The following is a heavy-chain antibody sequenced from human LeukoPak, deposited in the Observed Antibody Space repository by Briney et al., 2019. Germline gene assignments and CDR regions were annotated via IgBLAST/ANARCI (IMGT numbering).Heavy chain of an antibody. Sequence: GASVKVSCKASGYTFTSYGISWVRQAPGQGLEWMGWISAYNGNTNYAQKFQGRVTITADKSTSTAYMELSSLRSEDTAVYYCARTNFWSDAYYFDYWGQGTLVTVSS. J-gene: IGHJ4*02. CDR2: ISAYNGNT. D-gene: IGHD3-3*01. CDR3: ARTNFWSDAYYFDY. V-gene: IGHV1-18*01. CDR1: GYTFTSYG.